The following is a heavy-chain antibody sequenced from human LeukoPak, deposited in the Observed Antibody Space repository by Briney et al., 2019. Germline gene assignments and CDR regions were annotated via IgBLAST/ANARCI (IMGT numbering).Heavy chain of an antibody. CDR1: GFTFSSYA. CDR2: IPYDGSNK. J-gene: IGHJ4*02. D-gene: IGHD1-14*01. CDR3: ARTSTPTTPFDY. Sequence: GGSLRLSCEASGFTFSSYAMSWVRQAPGKGLEWVAVIPYDGSNKYYADSVKGRFTISRDNSKNTLYLQMNSLRAEDTAVYYCARTSTPTTPFDYWGQGTLVTVSS. V-gene: IGHV3-30-3*01.